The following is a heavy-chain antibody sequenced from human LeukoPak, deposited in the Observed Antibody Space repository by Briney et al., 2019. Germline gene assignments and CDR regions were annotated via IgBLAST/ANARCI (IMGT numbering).Heavy chain of an antibody. Sequence: PSETLSLTCTVSSGSISSSSYYWGWIRQPPGKGLEWIGSIYYSGSTYYNPSLKSRVTISVDTSKNQFSLKLSSVTAADTAVYYCARPYSSGWYVWGQGTLVTVSS. J-gene: IGHJ4*02. D-gene: IGHD6-19*01. CDR2: IYYSGST. V-gene: IGHV4-39*01. CDR1: SGSISSSSYY. CDR3: ARPYSSGWYV.